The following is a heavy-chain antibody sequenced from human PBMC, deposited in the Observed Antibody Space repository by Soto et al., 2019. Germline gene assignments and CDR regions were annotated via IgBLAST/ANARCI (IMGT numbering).Heavy chain of an antibody. CDR2: IIPILGIA. CDR1: GGTFSSYT. Sequence: GASVKVSCKASGGTFSSYTISWVRQAPGQGLEWMGRIIPILGIANYAQKFQGRVTITADKSTSTAYMELSSLRSEDTAVYYCARVQSSVTAIHSWFDPWGQGTLVTVSS. CDR3: ARVQSSVTAIHSWFDP. D-gene: IGHD2-21*02. J-gene: IGHJ5*02. V-gene: IGHV1-69*02.